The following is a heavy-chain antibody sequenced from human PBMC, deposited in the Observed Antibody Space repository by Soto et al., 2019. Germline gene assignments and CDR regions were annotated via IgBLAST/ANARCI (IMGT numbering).Heavy chain of an antibody. CDR3: ARDRLVPYGYGMDV. V-gene: IGHV3-33*01. D-gene: IGHD2-2*01. CDR1: GFTFRSYG. J-gene: IGHJ6*02. Sequence: QLVESGGGVVQPGRSLRLSCAASGFTFRSYGIHWVRQAPGKGLEWVALIWFDGSKKYYVDSVKGRFAVSRDNSKNTLYLHMNSLRVEDTAVYYCARDRLVPYGYGMDVWGQGTTVTVSS. CDR2: IWFDGSKK.